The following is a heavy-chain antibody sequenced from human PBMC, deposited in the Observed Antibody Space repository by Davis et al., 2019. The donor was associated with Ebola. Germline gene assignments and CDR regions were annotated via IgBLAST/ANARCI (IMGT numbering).Heavy chain of an antibody. D-gene: IGHD1-14*01. J-gene: IGHJ4*02. Sequence: GESLKISCAASGFTFSSYAMHWVRQAPGKGLEWVAVISYDGSNKYYADSVKGRFTISRDNARNSLYLQMNSLRDEDTAIYYCVRAQTSWGQGTLVTVSS. CDR3: VRAQTS. V-gene: IGHV3-30-3*01. CDR2: ISYDGSNK. CDR1: GFTFSSYA.